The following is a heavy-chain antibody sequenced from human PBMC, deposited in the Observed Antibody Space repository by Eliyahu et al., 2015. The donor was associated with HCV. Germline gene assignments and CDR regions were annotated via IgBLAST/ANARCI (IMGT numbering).Heavy chain of an antibody. CDR1: GFXVXXNY. D-gene: IGHD3-3*01. J-gene: IGHJ4*02. CDR3: ARDTRDFWSGSPLLFDY. CDR2: IYSGGST. V-gene: IGHV3-53*01. Sequence: EVQLVESGGGLIQPGGSLXLSCAASGFXVXXNYMSWVRQAPGKGLEWVSVIYSGGSTYYADSVKGRFTISRDNSKNTLYLQMNSLRAEDTAVYYCARDTRDFWSGSPLLFDYWGQGTLVIVSS.